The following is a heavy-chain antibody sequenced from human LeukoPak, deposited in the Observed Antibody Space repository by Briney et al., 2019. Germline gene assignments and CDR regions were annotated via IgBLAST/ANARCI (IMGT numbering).Heavy chain of an antibody. CDR1: GYTFTGYY. CDR3: ARPVLKGYDNCGY. D-gene: IGHD1-20*01. Sequence: ASVKLSCKASGYTFTGYYMHWVRQAPGQGLEWMGRINPNSGGTNYAQNFQCRVTMTRDTSISTAYMELSRLRSDDTAVYYCARPVLKGYDNCGYWGQGTLVTVSS. CDR2: INPNSGGT. V-gene: IGHV1-2*06. J-gene: IGHJ4*02.